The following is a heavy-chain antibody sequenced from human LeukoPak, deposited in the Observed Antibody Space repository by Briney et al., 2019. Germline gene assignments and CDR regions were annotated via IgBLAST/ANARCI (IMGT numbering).Heavy chain of an antibody. J-gene: IGHJ5*02. D-gene: IGHD4-17*01. CDR1: GGSISSYY. CDR3: ARGHDYGAPTGP. CDR2: IYYSGST. V-gene: IGHV4-59*01. Sequence: SETLSLTCTVSGGSISSYYWSWIRQHPGKGLEWIGYIYYSGSTNYNPSLKSRVTISVDTSKNQFSLKLSSVTAADTAVYYCARGHDYGAPTGPWGQGTLVTVSS.